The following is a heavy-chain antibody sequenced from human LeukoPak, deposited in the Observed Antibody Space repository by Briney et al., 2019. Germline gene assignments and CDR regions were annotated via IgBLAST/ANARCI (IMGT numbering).Heavy chain of an antibody. CDR1: GYTFTTYD. Sequence: GASVKVSCKASGYTFTTYDINRVRQATGQVLEWMGWMNPNSGNTGYAQKFQGRVTMTRNTSISTAYMELSSLRSEDTAVYYCARGRGGGRRENWFDPWGQGTLVTVSS. CDR2: MNPNSGNT. J-gene: IGHJ5*02. D-gene: IGHD3-16*01. CDR3: ARGRGGGRRENWFDP. V-gene: IGHV1-8*01.